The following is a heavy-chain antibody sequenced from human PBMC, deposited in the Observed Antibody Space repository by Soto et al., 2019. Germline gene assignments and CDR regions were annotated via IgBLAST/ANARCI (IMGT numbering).Heavy chain of an antibody. CDR1: GFTFSSYV. D-gene: IGHD3-22*01. V-gene: IGHV3-30*03. J-gene: IGHJ1*01. CDR2: MPSDGTHNK. CDR3: AREDASSGYAGTFQN. Sequence: QVQLVESGGGVVQPGQSLRLSCAASGFTFSSYVMHWVRQAPGKGLEWVALMPSDGTHNKQYADSVNGRFSVSRDNSKNTLYLQMNSLKVEDTAVYYCAREDASSGYAGTFQNWGQGTLVTVSS.